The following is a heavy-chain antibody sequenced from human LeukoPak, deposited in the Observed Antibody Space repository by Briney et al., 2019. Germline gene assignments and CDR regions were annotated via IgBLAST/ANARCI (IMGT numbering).Heavy chain of an antibody. V-gene: IGHV3-33*01. CDR2: IWYDGSNK. CDR1: GFTFSSYG. D-gene: IGHD6-19*01. CDR3: ARRTPGYSSGWYSHRIDFDY. Sequence: GGSLRLSCAASGFTFSSYGMHWVRQAPGKGLEWVAVIWYDGSNKYYADSVKGRFTISRDNSKNTLYLQMNSLRAEDTAVYYCARRTPGYSSGWYSHRIDFDYWGQGTLVTVSS. J-gene: IGHJ4*02.